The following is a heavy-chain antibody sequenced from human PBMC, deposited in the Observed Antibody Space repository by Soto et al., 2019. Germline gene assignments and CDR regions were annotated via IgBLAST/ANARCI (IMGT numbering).Heavy chain of an antibody. J-gene: IGHJ4*02. D-gene: IGHD6-13*01. CDR2: VYHTGST. CDR3: ARVYSVNYLGYFDY. Sequence: SETLSLTCTVSGGSITRTDWCSWVRQSPGKGLQWIGEVYHTGSTNYDPSLKSRVTISVDISNNLFSLRLPSVTAADTAVYYCARVYSVNYLGYFDYWGQGALVTVS. V-gene: IGHV4-4*02. CDR1: GGSITRTDW.